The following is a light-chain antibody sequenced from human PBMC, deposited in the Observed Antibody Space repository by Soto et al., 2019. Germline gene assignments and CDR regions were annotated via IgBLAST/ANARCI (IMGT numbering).Light chain of an antibody. CDR2: GAS. CDR1: QSVDSN. J-gene: IGKJ2*01. CDR3: QQYGSSPPAYT. V-gene: IGKV3D-15*01. Sequence: EIVMTQSPSTLSVSPGDGATLSCRASQSVDSNLAWYQQKPGQTPRLLIYGASTRPTGIPARFSGGGSGTEFTLTIISLQSEDSAVYYCQQYGSSPPAYTFGQGTKLEIK.